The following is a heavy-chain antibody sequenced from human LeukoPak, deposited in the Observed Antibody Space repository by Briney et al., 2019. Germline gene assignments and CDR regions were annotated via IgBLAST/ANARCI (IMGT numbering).Heavy chain of an antibody. J-gene: IGHJ6*02. D-gene: IGHD5-12*01. CDR2: ISGSGGST. CDR3: AKGVGYGGYPYYYYYGMDV. CDR1: GFTFSSYA. V-gene: IGHV3-23*01. Sequence: GGSLRPSCAASGFTFSSYAMHWVRQAPGKGLEWVSGISGSGGSTYSADSVKGRFTISRDNSKNTLYLQMNSLRAEDTAVYYCAKGVGYGGYPYYYYYGMDVWGQGTTVTVSS.